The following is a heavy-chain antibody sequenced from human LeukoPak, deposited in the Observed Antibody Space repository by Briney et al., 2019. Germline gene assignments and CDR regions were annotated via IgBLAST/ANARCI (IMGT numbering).Heavy chain of an antibody. CDR2: IWHDESYN. V-gene: IGHV3-33*01. CDR1: GFTFSNYG. CDR3: ARDGSSGYNPYYYGMDV. Sequence: GRSLRLSCAASGFTFSNYGMHWVRQAPGKGLEWVAAIWHDESYNFHADSVKGRFTISRDNSKNTLYLQMNSLRAEDTAVYYCARDGSSGYNPYYYGMDVWGQGTTVTVSS. J-gene: IGHJ6*02. D-gene: IGHD5-12*01.